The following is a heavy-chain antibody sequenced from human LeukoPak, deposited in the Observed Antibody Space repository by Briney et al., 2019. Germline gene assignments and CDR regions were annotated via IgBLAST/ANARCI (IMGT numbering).Heavy chain of an antibody. Sequence: ASVKVSCKASGYTFTGYYMHWVRQAPGQGPEWMGWISAYNGNTKYAQNLQGRVTMTTDTSTSTTYMELRRMRSDDTAVYYCTRDLPYSSSWESIDYWGQGTLVTVSS. D-gene: IGHD6-13*01. CDR3: TRDLPYSSSWESIDY. CDR1: GYTFTGYY. J-gene: IGHJ4*02. CDR2: ISAYNGNT. V-gene: IGHV1-18*04.